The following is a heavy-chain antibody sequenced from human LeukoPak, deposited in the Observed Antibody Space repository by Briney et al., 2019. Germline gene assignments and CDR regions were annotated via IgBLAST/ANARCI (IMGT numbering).Heavy chain of an antibody. V-gene: IGHV1-69*05. CDR2: IIPIFGTA. J-gene: IGHJ5*02. CDR3: ARWLQFGAEGWFDP. CDR1: GGTFSSYA. D-gene: IGHD5-24*01. Sequence: SVKVSCRASGGTFSSYAISWVRQAPGQGLEWMGRIIPIFGTANYAQKFQGRVTITTDESTSTAYMELSSLRSEDTAVYYCARWLQFGAEGWFDPWGQGTLVTVSS.